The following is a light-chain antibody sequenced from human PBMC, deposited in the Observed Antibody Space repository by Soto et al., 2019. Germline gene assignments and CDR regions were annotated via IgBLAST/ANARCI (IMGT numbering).Light chain of an antibody. V-gene: IGKV2-28*01. CDR2: LGS. CDR3: MQALQTPLT. J-gene: IGKJ4*01. Sequence: DIVMTQSPLSLPVTPGEPASISCRSSQSLLHSNGYNYLDWYLQKPGQSPQLLIYLGSNRASGVPDRFIGSGSGPDFTLKISRVEAEDVGVYYCMQALQTPLTFGGGTKVEIK. CDR1: QSLLHSNGYNY.